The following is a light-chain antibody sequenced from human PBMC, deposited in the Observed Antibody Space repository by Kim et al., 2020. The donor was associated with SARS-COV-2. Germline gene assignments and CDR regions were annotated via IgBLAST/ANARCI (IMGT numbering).Light chain of an antibody. V-gene: IGLV3-19*01. Sequence: SSELTQDPAVSVALGQTVRITCQGDSLRSYYASWYQQKPGQAPVLVIYGKNNRPSGIPDRFSGYSSGNTASLTITGAQAEDEADYYCNSRDSSGNHPVFGGGTKLTVL. J-gene: IGLJ3*02. CDR2: GKN. CDR1: SLRSYY. CDR3: NSRDSSGNHPV.